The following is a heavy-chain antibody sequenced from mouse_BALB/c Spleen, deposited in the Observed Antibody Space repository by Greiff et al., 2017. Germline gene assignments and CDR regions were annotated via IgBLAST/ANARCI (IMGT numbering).Heavy chain of an antibody. CDR3: ARNYYGREAAWFAY. CDR2: IDPANGNT. D-gene: IGHD1-1*01. Sequence: EVQLQQSGAELVKPGASVKLSCTASGFNIKDTYMHWVKQRPEQGLEWIGRIDPANGNTKYDPKFQGKATITADTSSNTAYLQLSSLTSEDTAVYYCARNYYGREAAWFAYWGQGTLVTVSA. V-gene: IGHV14-3*02. J-gene: IGHJ3*01. CDR1: GFNIKDTY.